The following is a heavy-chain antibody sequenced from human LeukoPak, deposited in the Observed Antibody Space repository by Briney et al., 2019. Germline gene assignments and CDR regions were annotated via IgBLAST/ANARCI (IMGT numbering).Heavy chain of an antibody. V-gene: IGHV3-15*01. CDR2: IKSKTDGGTT. CDR3: TTDLYIAAAGTFDY. D-gene: IGHD6-13*01. J-gene: IGHJ4*02. Sequence: GGSLRLSCAASGFTFSNAWMSWVRQAPGKGLEWVGRIKSKTDGGTTDYAAPVKGRFTISRDDSKNTLYLQMNSLKTEDTAVYYCTTDLYIAAAGTFDYWGQGTLVTVSS. CDR1: GFTFSNAW.